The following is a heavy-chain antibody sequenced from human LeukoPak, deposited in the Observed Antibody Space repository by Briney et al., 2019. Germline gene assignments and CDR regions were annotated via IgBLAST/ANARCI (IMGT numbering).Heavy chain of an antibody. CDR1: GGSFSGYY. CDR3: AGYCTNGVCYSYFQH. Sequence: SETLSLTCAVYGGSFSGYYWSWIRQPPAKGLEWIGEINHRGSTNYNPSLNSRVTISVDTAKNQFSLKLSSVTAADTAVYYCAGYCTNGVCYSYFQHWGQGTLVTVSS. V-gene: IGHV4-34*01. CDR2: INHRGST. J-gene: IGHJ1*01. D-gene: IGHD2-8*01.